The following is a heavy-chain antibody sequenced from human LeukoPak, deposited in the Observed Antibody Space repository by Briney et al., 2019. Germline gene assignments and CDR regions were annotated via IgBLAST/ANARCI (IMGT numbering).Heavy chain of an antibody. D-gene: IGHD3-22*01. V-gene: IGHV4-34*01. CDR2: INHSGST. Sequence: LETLSLTCAVYGGSFSGYYWSWIRQPPGKGLEWIGEINHSGSTNYNPSLKSRVTISVDTSKNQFSLKLSSVTAADTAVYYCARARRYFTMIVVVDRKTYGMDVWGQGTTVTVSS. CDR3: ARARRYFTMIVVVDRKTYGMDV. J-gene: IGHJ6*02. CDR1: GGSFSGYY.